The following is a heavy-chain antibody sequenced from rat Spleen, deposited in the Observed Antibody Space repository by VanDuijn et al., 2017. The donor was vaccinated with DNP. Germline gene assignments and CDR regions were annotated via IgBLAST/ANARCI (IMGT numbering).Heavy chain of an antibody. CDR3: ARHHYYDGPWDY. CDR2: IGTSGGST. Sequence: EVQLVESGGGLVQPGRSLKLSCAASGFTFSNSDMAWVRRAPTKGLAWVASIGTSGGSTYYRDSVKGRFTVSRDNAENTLFLQMTSLRSDDTATYYCARHHYYDGPWDYWGQGALVTVSS. V-gene: IGHV5S13*01. CDR1: GFTFSNSD. D-gene: IGHD1-12*02. J-gene: IGHJ2*01.